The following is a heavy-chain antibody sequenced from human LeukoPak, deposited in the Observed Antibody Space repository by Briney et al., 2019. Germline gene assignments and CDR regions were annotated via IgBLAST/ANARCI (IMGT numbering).Heavy chain of an antibody. CDR3: ATASREVVVAATNFDY. CDR1: GYTFTSYG. Sequence: ASVKVSCKASGYTFTSYGISWVRQAPGQGLEWMGWISAYNGNTNYAQKLQGRVTMTTDTSTDTAYMELSSLRSEDTAVYYCATASREVVVAATNFDYWGQGTLVTVSS. CDR2: ISAYNGNT. J-gene: IGHJ4*02. V-gene: IGHV1-18*01. D-gene: IGHD2-15*01.